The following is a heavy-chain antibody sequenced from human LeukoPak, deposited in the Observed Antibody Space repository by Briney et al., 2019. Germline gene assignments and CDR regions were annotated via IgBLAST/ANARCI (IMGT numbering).Heavy chain of an antibody. CDR3: TSTPYYDFWSGYPDAFDI. D-gene: IGHD3-3*01. J-gene: IGHJ3*02. CDR2: IRSKAYGGTT. Sequence: PGGSLRLSXTASGFTFGDYAMSWVRQAPGKGLEWVGFIRSKAYGGTTEYAASVKGRFTISRDDSKSIAYLQMNSLKTEDTAVYYCTSTPYYDFWSGYPDAFDIWGQGTMVTVSS. CDR1: GFTFGDYA. V-gene: IGHV3-49*04.